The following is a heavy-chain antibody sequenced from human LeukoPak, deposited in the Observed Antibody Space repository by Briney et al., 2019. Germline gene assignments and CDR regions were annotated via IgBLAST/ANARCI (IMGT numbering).Heavy chain of an antibody. CDR2: IYHSGST. D-gene: IGHD1-1*01. V-gene: IGHV4-38-2*02. CDR1: GYSISSGYY. J-gene: IGHJ4*02. CDR3: ARQTLELRYFDY. Sequence: PSETLSLTCTVSGYSISSGYYWGWIRQPPGKGLEWIGSIYHSGSTYYNPSLKSRVTISVDTSKNQFSLKLSSVTAADTAVYYCARQTLELRYFDYWGRGTLVTVSS.